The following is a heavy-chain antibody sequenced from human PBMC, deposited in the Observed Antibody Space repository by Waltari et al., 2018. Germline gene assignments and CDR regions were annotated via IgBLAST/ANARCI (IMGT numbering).Heavy chain of an antibody. V-gene: IGHV4-59*11. Sequence: QVQLQESGPGLVKPSETLSLTCTVSGGSISSHYWSWIRQPPGKGLEWIGYIYYSGSTNYNPSLKSRVTISVDTSKNQFSLKLSSVTAADTAVYYCARDQRYYGMDVWGQGTTVTVSS. J-gene: IGHJ6*02. CDR3: ARDQRYYGMDV. CDR1: GGSISSHY. CDR2: IYYSGST.